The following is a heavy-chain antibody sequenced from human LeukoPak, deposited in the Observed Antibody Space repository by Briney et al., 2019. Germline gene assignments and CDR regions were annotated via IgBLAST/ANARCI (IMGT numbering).Heavy chain of an antibody. D-gene: IGHD6-13*01. J-gene: IGHJ6*02. Sequence: PSETLSLTCGVSGGSISSTEWWSWVRQPPGKGLEWIGEIYHSGSTNYNPSLKSRVTMSVDKSKNQFSLRLKSVTAADTAVYYCARDLRYSSSWYYYGMDVWGQGTTVTVSS. CDR2: IYHSGST. CDR3: ARDLRYSSSWYYYGMDV. CDR1: GGSISSTEW. V-gene: IGHV4-4*02.